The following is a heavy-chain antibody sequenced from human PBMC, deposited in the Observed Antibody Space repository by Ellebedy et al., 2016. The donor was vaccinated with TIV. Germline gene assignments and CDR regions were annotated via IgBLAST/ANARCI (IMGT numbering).Heavy chain of an antibody. CDR1: GVSFRSYW. CDR3: ATDGSYGDYRSPAHAFVN. V-gene: IGHV3-7*01. Sequence: GESLKISCAVSGVSFRSYWMSWVRQAPGKGLEWVANINQDGRERYYVDSVKGRLTISRDNAKNSLFLQMNSLRAEDTAVYYCATDGSYGDYRSPAHAFVNWGQGTTVIVSS. CDR2: INQDGRER. D-gene: IGHD4-17*01. J-gene: IGHJ3*02.